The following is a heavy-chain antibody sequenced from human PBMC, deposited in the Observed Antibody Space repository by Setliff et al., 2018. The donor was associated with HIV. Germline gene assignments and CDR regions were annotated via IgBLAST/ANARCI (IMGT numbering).Heavy chain of an antibody. CDR2: INPNSGGT. CDR3: ARKDYGDYYDAFDI. CDR1: GYTFTGYF. J-gene: IGHJ3*02. V-gene: IGHV1-2*02. Sequence: ASVKVSCKASGYTFTGYFMHWVRQAPGQGLEFMGWINPNSGGTNYPQKFQGRVTMSSDTSINTAYMELSRLRSDDTAVYYCARKDYGDYYDAFDIWGQGTMVTVSS. D-gene: IGHD4-17*01.